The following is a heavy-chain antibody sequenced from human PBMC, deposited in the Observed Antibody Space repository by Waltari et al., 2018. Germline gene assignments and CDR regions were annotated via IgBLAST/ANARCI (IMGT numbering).Heavy chain of an antibody. J-gene: IGHJ2*01. CDR3: AREGGVRYFDL. CDR1: GGSISSHY. Sequence: QVQLQESGPGLVKPSETLSLTCTVSGGSISSHYWSWIRQPPGKGLAWIGYIYYSGSTNYNPSLKSRVTISVDTSKNQFSLKLSSVTAADTAVYYCAREGGVRYFDLWGRGTLVTVSS. CDR2: IYYSGST. D-gene: IGHD1-26*01. V-gene: IGHV4-59*11.